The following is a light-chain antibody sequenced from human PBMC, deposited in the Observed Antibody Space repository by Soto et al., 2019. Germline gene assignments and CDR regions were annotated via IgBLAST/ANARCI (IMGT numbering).Light chain of an antibody. CDR1: QSVSSNK. CDR2: GAS. V-gene: IGKV3-20*01. J-gene: IGKJ1*01. Sequence: EIVLTQSPGTLSLSPGERATLFCRASQSVSSNKLAWYQQRPGQAPRLLIYGASSRATGIPDRFGGSGSGTDFTFTISRLEPEDFAVYYCQQYGSSRTFCQGTKVEIK. CDR3: QQYGSSRT.